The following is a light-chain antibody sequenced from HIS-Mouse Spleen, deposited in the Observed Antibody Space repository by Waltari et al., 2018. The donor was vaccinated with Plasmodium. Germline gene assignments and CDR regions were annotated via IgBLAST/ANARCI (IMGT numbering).Light chain of an antibody. J-gene: IGKJ2*01. Sequence: DIVLTQSPATLSLSPGERAPLSCRASQRVSSYLAWYQQKPGQAPRLLIYYASNRATGIPARFSGSGSGTDFTLTISSLEPEDFAVYYCQQRSNWPPYTFGQGTKLEIK. CDR1: QRVSSY. V-gene: IGKV3-11*01. CDR2: YAS. CDR3: QQRSNWPPYT.